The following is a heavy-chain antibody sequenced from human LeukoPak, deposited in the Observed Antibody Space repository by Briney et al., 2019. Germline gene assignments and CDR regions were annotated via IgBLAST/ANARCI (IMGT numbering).Heavy chain of an antibody. J-gene: IGHJ5*02. CDR2: INHSGST. CDR1: GGSFSGYY. CDR3: ARGRNTYSSSWSNWFDP. V-gene: IGHV4-34*01. D-gene: IGHD6-13*01. Sequence: SETLSLTCAVYGGSFSGYYWSWIRQPPGKGPEWIGEINHSGSTNYNPSLKSRVTISVDTSKNQFSLKLSSVTAADTAVYYCARGRNTYSSSWSNWFDPWGQGTLVTVSS.